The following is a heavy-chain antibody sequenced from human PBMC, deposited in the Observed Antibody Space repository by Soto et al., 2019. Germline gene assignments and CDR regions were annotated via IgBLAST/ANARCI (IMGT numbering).Heavy chain of an antibody. CDR1: GGSIISGGYY. D-gene: IGHD7-27*01. CDR2: IYYSGST. V-gene: IGHV4-31*03. CDR3: ARDQLDKLGTGGFEA. J-gene: IGHJ5*02. Sequence: LSLTCTVSGGSIISGGYYWSWIRQHPVKGLDWIGYIYYSGSTYYNPSLKSRVTISVDTSKNQFSLKLSSVTAADTAVYYCARDQLDKLGTGGFEAWGQGTPVIVS.